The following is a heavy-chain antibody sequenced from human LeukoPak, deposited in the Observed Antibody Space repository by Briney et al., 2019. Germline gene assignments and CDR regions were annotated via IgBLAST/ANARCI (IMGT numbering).Heavy chain of an antibody. V-gene: IGHV4-39*07. D-gene: IGHD5-12*01. CDR1: GGSISTSSCY. CDR3: ARVLEATPYYFDD. CDR2: IYYSGST. J-gene: IGHJ4*02. Sequence: SETLSLTCTVSGGSISTSSCYWGWIRQPPGKGLEWIGSIYYSGSTYYNPSLKSRVTISVDTSKNQFSLKLSSVTAADTAVYYCARVLEATPYYFDDWGQGTLVTVSS.